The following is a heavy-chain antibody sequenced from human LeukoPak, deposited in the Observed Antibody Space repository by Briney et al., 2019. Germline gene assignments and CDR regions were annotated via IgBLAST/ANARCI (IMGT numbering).Heavy chain of an antibody. V-gene: IGHV4-59*12. CDR1: GGSISSYY. CDR3: ARSEIAAAGTSGFDY. CDR2: IYYSGST. D-gene: IGHD6-13*01. J-gene: IGHJ4*02. Sequence: SETLSLTCTVSGGSISSYYWSWIRQPPGKGLEWIGYIYYSGSTNYNPSLKSRVTISVDTSKNQFSLKLSSVTAADTAVYYCARSEIAAAGTSGFDYWGQGTLVTVSS.